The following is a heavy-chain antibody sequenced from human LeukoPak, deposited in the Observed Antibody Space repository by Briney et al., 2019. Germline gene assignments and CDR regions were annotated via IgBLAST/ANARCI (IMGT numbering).Heavy chain of an antibody. CDR3: ARDGVWFGEFYDY. Sequence: GGSLRLSCAASGFTFSSYWMSWVRQAPGKGLEWVANIKQDGSEKHYVDSVKGRFTISRDNAKNSLYLQMNSLRAEDTAVYYCARDGVWFGEFYDYWGQGTVVTVSS. CDR1: GFTFSSYW. J-gene: IGHJ4*02. D-gene: IGHD3-10*01. CDR2: IKQDGSEK. V-gene: IGHV3-7*01.